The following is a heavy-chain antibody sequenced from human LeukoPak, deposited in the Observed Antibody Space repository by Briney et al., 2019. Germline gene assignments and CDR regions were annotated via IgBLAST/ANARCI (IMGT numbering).Heavy chain of an antibody. D-gene: IGHD6-19*01. Sequence: GGSLGLSCAASGFTFSSYSMNWVRQAPGKGLEWVSSISSSSSYIYYADSVKGRFTISRDNAKNSLYLQMNSLRAEDTAVYYCARIGGVGAIAVDDWGQGTLVTVSS. CDR2: ISSSSSYI. CDR3: ARIGGVGAIAVDD. V-gene: IGHV3-21*01. CDR1: GFTFSSYS. J-gene: IGHJ4*02.